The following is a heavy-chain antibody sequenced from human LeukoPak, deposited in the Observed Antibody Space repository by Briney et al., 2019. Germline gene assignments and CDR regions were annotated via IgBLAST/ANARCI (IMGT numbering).Heavy chain of an antibody. Sequence: GRSLRLSCAASGFTFSSYGMHWVRQAPGKGLEWVAVIWYDGSNKYYADSVKGRFTVSRDNAKNSLYLQMNSLRAEDTAVYYCWSHQRDFWGQGTLVTVSS. J-gene: IGHJ4*02. D-gene: IGHD6-25*01. CDR3: WSHQRDF. CDR1: GFTFSSYG. V-gene: IGHV3-33*03. CDR2: IWYDGSNK.